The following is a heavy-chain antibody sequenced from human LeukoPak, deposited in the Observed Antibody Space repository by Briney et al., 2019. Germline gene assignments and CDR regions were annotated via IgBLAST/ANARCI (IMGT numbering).Heavy chain of an antibody. CDR2: IYYSGST. CDR3: ARGGSASSTSYYVLDY. Sequence: SETLSLTCTVSGGSISSYYWSWIRQPPGKGLEWIGYIYYSGSTNYNPSLKSRVTISVDTSKNQFSLKLSSVTAADTAVYYCARGGSASSTSYYVLDYWGQGTLVTVSS. V-gene: IGHV4-59*01. J-gene: IGHJ4*02. D-gene: IGHD2-2*01. CDR1: GGSISSYY.